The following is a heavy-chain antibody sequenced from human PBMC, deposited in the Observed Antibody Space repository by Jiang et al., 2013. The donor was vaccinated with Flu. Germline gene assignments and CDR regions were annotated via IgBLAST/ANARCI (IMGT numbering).Heavy chain of an antibody. CDR1: GYTFTSYD. Sequence: QSGAEVKKPGASVKVSCKASGYTFTSYDINWVRQATGQGLEWMGWMNPNSGNTGYAQKFQGRVTMTRNTSISTAYTELSSLRSEDTAVYYCARGLYSSGWYGFGGFYYYGMDVWGQGTTVTVSS. J-gene: IGHJ6*02. CDR2: MNPNSGNT. CDR3: ARGLYSSGWYGFGGFYYYGMDV. V-gene: IGHV1-8*01. D-gene: IGHD6-19*01.